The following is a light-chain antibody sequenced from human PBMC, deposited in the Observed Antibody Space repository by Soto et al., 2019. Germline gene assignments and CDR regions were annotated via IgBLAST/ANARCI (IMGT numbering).Light chain of an antibody. Sequence: ESVLTQSPGTLSLSPGERATLSCRASQTIASRYLAWYQHQPGQAPRLLIYRTFARAPGIPDRFSGGGSGTDFTLTISRLEREDFAVYYWQQYDTSPPTFGQGTRLDIK. CDR1: QTIASRY. J-gene: IGKJ5*01. V-gene: IGKV3-20*01. CDR3: QQYDTSPPT. CDR2: RTF.